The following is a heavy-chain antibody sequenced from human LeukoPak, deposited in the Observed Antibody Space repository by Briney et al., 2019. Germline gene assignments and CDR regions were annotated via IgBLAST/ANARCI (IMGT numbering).Heavy chain of an antibody. J-gene: IGHJ4*02. CDR2: IRRDGSEK. D-gene: IGHD2-15*01. V-gene: IGHV3-7*01. Sequence: GGSLRLSCAASGFTLSSYWMTWVRQAPGKGLEWVANIRRDGSEKYYVDSVKGRFTISRDNAKNSLYLQMNSLRAEDTGVFYCAREMSGGSCFDYWGQGTLVTVPS. CDR1: GFTLSSYW. CDR3: AREMSGGSCFDY.